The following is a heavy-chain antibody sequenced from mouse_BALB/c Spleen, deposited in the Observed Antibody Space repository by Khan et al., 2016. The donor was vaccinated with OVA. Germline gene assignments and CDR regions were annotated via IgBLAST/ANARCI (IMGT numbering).Heavy chain of an antibody. CDR2: IHYSGTT. CDR1: GYSITSGYS. Sequence: EVKLQESGPDLVKPSQSLSLTCTVTGYSITSGYSWHWIRQFPGNKLEWMGYIHYSGTTNYNPSLKSRISITRDTSKNTFFLQLNSVTTEDTATYYCARSGTTVVAYWYFDVWGAGTTVTVSS. CDR3: ARSGTTVVAYWYFDV. J-gene: IGHJ1*01. V-gene: IGHV3-1*02. D-gene: IGHD1-1*01.